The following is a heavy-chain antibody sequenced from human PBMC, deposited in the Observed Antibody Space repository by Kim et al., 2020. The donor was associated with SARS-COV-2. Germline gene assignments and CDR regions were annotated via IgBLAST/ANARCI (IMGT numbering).Heavy chain of an antibody. D-gene: IGHD1-26*01. CDR2: INHGGTT. V-gene: IGHV4-34*01. Sequence: SETLSLTCAVYGVAFSGYYWSWIRQFPGKRLEWIGEINHGGTTNYNPSLKSRVTISLDTTRKQFSLKLTSMTAADTADYYCARGDEWELLQFDYWGQGTQVSVAA. CDR3: ARGDEWELLQFDY. J-gene: IGHJ4*01. CDR1: GVAFSGYY.